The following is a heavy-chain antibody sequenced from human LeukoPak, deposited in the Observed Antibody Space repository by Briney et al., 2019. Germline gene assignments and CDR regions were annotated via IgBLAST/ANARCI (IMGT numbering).Heavy chain of an antibody. CDR1: GGSISSYY. CDR3: ARLTRTYYYAPGGFDP. CDR2: IYYSGST. J-gene: IGHJ5*02. V-gene: IGHV4-59*08. Sequence: SETLSPTCTVSGGSISSYYWSWIRQPPGKGLEWIGYIYYSGSTNYDPSLKSRVTISVDTSKNQFSLKLSSVTAADTAVYYCARLTRTYYYAPGGFDPWGQGTLVTVSS. D-gene: IGHD3-10*01.